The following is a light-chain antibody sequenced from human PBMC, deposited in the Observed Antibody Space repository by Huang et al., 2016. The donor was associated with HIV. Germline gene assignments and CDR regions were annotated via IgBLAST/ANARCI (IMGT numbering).Light chain of an antibody. V-gene: IGKV1-8*01. CDR3: QHYYNYPLI. J-gene: IGKJ3*01. Sequence: IRMTQSPSSLSASTGDRVTITCRASQHIDTYLAWYQQRPGSAPRLLIYGASTLQTDVPSRFSVNGSGTDFTLNINCLQSEDVAIYYCQHYYNYPLIFGPGTRVD. CDR2: GAS. CDR1: QHIDTY.